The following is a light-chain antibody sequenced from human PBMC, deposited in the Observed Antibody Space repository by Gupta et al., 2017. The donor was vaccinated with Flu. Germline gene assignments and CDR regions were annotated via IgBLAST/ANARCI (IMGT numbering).Light chain of an antibody. CDR3: SSYRSSSTP. CDR1: SRDVGGEKY. CDR2: EVS. V-gene: IGLV2-14*01. Sequence: TMSCTGTSRDVGGEKYGSRKQQNQGKATKLVIYEVSKRPSGVSNRITGSKCGNTASMTIYGVEAEDEGDYYCSSYRSSSTPFGTGTKVTVL. J-gene: IGLJ1*01.